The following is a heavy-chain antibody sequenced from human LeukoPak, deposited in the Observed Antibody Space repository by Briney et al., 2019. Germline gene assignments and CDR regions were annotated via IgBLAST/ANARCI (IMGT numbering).Heavy chain of an antibody. D-gene: IGHD6-13*01. CDR1: GFTFSSYA. V-gene: IGHV3-23*01. CDR2: ISGSGGST. Sequence: GGSLRLSCAASGFTFSSYAMSWVRQAPGKRLEWVSAISGSGGSTYYADSVKGRFTISRDNSKNTLYLQMNSLRAEDTAVYYCARDRGYSSSWYGFDYWGQGTLVTVSS. J-gene: IGHJ4*02. CDR3: ARDRGYSSSWYGFDY.